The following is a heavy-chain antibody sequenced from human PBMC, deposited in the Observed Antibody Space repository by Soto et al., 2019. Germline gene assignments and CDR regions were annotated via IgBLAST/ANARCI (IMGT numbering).Heavy chain of an antibody. J-gene: IGHJ3*02. CDR2: MNPNSGNT. D-gene: IGHD5-18*01. CDR1: GYTFTSYD. Sequence: ASVKVSCKASGYTFTSYDINWVRQATGQGLEWMGWMNPNSGNTGYAQKFQGRVTMTRNTSISTAYMELSSLRSEDTAVYYCAGSDTAMADAAFDIWGQGTMVTVSS. CDR3: AGSDTAMADAAFDI. V-gene: IGHV1-8*01.